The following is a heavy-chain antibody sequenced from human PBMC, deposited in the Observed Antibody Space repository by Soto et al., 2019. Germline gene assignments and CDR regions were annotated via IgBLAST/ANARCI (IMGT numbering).Heavy chain of an antibody. CDR2: ISAYNGNT. CDR1: GYTFTSYG. D-gene: IGHD3-3*01. J-gene: IGHJ6*03. V-gene: IGHV1-18*01. CDR3: ARGVRFLEWLDYYYMDV. Sequence: ASVKVSCKASGYTFTSYGISWVRQAPGQGLEWMGWISAYNGNTNYAQKLQGRVTMTTDTSTSTAYMELRSLRSDDTAVYYCARGVRFLEWLDYYYMDVWGKGTTVTVS.